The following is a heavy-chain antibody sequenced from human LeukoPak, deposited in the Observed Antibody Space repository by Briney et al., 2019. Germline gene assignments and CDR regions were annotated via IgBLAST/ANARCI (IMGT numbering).Heavy chain of an antibody. CDR2: TYYRSRGYN. CDR1: GDSVSSNSVA. D-gene: IGHD6-19*01. J-gene: IGHJ4*02. Sequence: SQTLSLTCAISGDSVSSNSVAWNWVRQSPSRGLEWLGRTYYRSRGYNDYAVLVKRRITIHPDTSKNQFSLQLNSVSPEDTAVYYCPRVRYSSGGGGYYFDYWGQGTLVTVSS. CDR3: PRVRYSSGGGGYYFDY. V-gene: IGHV6-1*01.